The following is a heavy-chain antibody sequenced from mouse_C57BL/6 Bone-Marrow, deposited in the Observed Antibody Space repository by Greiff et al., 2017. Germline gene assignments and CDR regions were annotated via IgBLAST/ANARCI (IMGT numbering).Heavy chain of an antibody. J-gene: IGHJ2*01. CDR2: LWRGGST. Sequence: VQLVESGPGLVQPSQSLSITCTVSGFSLTSYGVHWVRQSPGKGLEWLGVLWRGGSTDYNAAIMSRLSITKDNSKSHVFFKMNSLQADDTAIYYCANLFGYWGQGTTLTVSS. CDR3: ANLFGY. CDR1: GFSLTSYG. V-gene: IGHV2-5*01.